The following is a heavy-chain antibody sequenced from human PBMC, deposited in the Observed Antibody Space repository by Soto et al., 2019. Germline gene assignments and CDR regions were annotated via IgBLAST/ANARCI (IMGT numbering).Heavy chain of an antibody. CDR3: ARVHRSSGKIFDS. J-gene: IGHJ4*02. Sequence: EVQLVESGGGLVKPGGSVRLSCAASGFTFSNAWMSWVRQAPGKGLEWVGRIKSKSAGGTTEYDAPVKDRFTISRDDSKNTLYLQMNILKIEDTDVYYCARVHRSSGKIFDSWGQGTLVTVSS. CDR1: GFTFSNAW. V-gene: IGHV3-15*01. D-gene: IGHD3-22*01. CDR2: IKSKSAGGTT.